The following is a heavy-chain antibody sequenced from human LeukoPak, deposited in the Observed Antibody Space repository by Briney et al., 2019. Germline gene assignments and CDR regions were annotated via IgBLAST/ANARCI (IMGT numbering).Heavy chain of an antibody. Sequence: GGSLRLSCAASGFTFSSYSMNWVRQAPGKGLEWVSSISSSSSYIYYADSVKGRFTISRDNAKNSLYLQMNSLRAEDTAVYYCAKSGTLCSSTSCYLEDYYYMDVWGKGTTVTVSS. CDR2: ISSSSSYI. D-gene: IGHD2-2*01. V-gene: IGHV3-21*04. J-gene: IGHJ6*03. CDR3: AKSGTLCSSTSCYLEDYYYMDV. CDR1: GFTFSSYS.